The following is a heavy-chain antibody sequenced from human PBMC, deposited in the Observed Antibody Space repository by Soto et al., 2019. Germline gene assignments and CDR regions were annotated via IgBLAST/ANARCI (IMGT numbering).Heavy chain of an antibody. CDR1: GGSISSSSYY. V-gene: IGHV4-39*01. CDR2: IYYSGST. CDR3: ARRKALSLRGVINWFDP. J-gene: IGHJ5*02. Sequence: SEALSLTCTVSGGSISSSSYYWGWIRQPPGKGLEWIGSIYYSGSTYYNPSLKSRVTISVDTSKNQFSLKLSSVTAADTAVYYCARRKALSLRGVINWFDPWGQGTLVTVSS. D-gene: IGHD3-10*01.